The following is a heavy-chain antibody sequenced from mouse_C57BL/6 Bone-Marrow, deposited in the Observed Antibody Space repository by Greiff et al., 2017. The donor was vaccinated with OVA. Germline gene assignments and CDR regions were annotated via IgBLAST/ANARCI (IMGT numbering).Heavy chain of an antibody. CDR3: TPVLRYYYAMDY. D-gene: IGHD1-1*01. J-gene: IGHJ4*01. V-gene: IGHV14-4*01. CDR1: GFNIKDDY. CDR2: IDPENGDT. Sequence: VHVKQSGAELVRPGASVKLSCTASGFNIKDDYMHWVKQRPEQGLEWIGWIDPENGDTEYASKFQGKATITADTSSNTAYLQLSSLTSEDTAVYYCTPVLRYYYAMDYWGQGTSVTVSS.